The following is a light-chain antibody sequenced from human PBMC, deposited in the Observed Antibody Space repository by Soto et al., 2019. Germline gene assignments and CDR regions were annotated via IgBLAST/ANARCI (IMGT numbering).Light chain of an antibody. J-gene: IGKJ1*01. V-gene: IGKV1-27*01. CDR3: QKYNSAPRT. Sequence: DIQMTQSPSSLSASVGDRVTITCRASQGISNYLAWYQQKAGKVPKLLIYAASTLQSGVPSRFSGSGSGTNFTLTISGLQSEDVATYYCQKYNSAPRTFGQGTKVEIK. CDR1: QGISNY. CDR2: AAS.